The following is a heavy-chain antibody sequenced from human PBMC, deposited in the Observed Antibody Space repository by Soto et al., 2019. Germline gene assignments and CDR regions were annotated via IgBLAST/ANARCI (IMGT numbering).Heavy chain of an antibody. D-gene: IGHD2-2*01. Sequence: ASVKVSCKASGYTFTRYVISWVRHAPGQGLEWMGWISAYNGNTNYAQKLQGRVTMTTDTSTSTAYMELRSLRSDDTAVYYCARVVVVPAANPPFYYYYGMDVWGQGTTVTVSS. CDR3: ARVVVVPAANPPFYYYYGMDV. CDR1: GYTFTRYV. V-gene: IGHV1-18*01. J-gene: IGHJ6*02. CDR2: ISAYNGNT.